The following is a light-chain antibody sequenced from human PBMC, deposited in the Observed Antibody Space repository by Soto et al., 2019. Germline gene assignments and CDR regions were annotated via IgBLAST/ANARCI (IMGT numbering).Light chain of an antibody. V-gene: IGKV3-20*01. Sequence: EIGLTQSPGTLSLSPGERATLSCRASQSVSSSYLAWYQQKPGQAPRLLMYGASSRATGIPDRFSRSGSGTDFTLTINRLEPEDVAVYYCQQYGSSPLFTFGPGTKVAIQ. CDR1: QSVSSSY. CDR3: QQYGSSPLFT. CDR2: GAS. J-gene: IGKJ3*01.